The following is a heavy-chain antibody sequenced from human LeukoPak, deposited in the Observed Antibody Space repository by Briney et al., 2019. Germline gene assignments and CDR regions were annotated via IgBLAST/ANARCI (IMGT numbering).Heavy chain of an antibody. CDR1: GYTFTSYD. Sequence: ASVKVSCKASGYTFTSYDINWVRQATGQGLEWMGWMNPNSGNTGYAQKFQGRVTITRSTSISTAYMELSSLRSEDTAVYYCARVYYDSSGPLDYWGQGTLVTVSS. CDR2: MNPNSGNT. V-gene: IGHV1-8*03. D-gene: IGHD3-22*01. J-gene: IGHJ4*02. CDR3: ARVYYDSSGPLDY.